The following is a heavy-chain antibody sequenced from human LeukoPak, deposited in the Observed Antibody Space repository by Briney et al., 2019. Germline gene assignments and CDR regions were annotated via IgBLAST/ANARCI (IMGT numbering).Heavy chain of an antibody. D-gene: IGHD1-26*01. J-gene: IGHJ4*02. V-gene: IGHV3-30*04. Sequence: GRSLRLSCAASGFTFSTYSMHWVRQAPGKGLEWVANILYDGSHEFYADSVKGRFTISRDNSKNTLYLHMNSLRVDDTALYYCAKSSRVGTYYFDHWGQGTVVTVSS. CDR2: ILYDGSHE. CDR3: AKSSRVGTYYFDH. CDR1: GFTFSTYS.